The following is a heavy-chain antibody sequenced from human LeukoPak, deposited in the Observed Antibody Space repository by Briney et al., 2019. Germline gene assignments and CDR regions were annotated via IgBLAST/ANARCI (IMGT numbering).Heavy chain of an antibody. CDR1: GFTFSNYA. J-gene: IGHJ6*03. V-gene: IGHV3-30*02. D-gene: IGHD2-8*02. CDR2: IQYDGSNK. Sequence: GRSLRLSCAASGFTFSNYAMHWVRQAPGKGLEWVTFIQYDGSNKYYADSVQGRFIISRDNSKNTLYLQMNSLRAEDTAVYYCARDLVPVALVGYMDVWGKGTTVTVSS. CDR3: ARDLVPVALVGYMDV.